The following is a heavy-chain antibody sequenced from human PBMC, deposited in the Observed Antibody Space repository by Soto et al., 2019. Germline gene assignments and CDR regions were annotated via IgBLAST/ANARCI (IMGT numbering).Heavy chain of an antibody. CDR1: GFSFSTHV. J-gene: IGHJ4*02. CDR3: VTGWALMADN. CDR2: ILYDGSKE. Sequence: GGSLRLSCIDSGFSFSTHVMDWVRQAPGKGLEWVARILYDGSKEYYADSVKGRFTISRDNSKNTLFLQMDSLRVEDTAVYYCVTGWALMADNWGQGTPVTVSS. D-gene: IGHD2-15*01. V-gene: IGHV3-30*03.